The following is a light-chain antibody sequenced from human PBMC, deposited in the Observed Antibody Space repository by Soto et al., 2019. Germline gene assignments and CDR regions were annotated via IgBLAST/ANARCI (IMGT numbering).Light chain of an antibody. Sequence: DIQMTQSPSTLSASVGDRVTITCRASQSISSWLAWYQQKPGKAPKLLIYDASSLESGVPSRFSGSGSGTEFSLTISRLQPDDFATYYCQQYNSYPIFTFGPGTKVDIK. CDR2: DAS. CDR3: QQYNSYPIFT. V-gene: IGKV1-5*01. J-gene: IGKJ3*01. CDR1: QSISSW.